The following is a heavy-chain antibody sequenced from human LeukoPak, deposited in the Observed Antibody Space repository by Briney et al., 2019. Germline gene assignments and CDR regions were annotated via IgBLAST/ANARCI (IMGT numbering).Heavy chain of an antibody. J-gene: IGHJ4*02. CDR3: AKDSRITIFGVVTRPFDH. CDR1: GFTFSSYA. CDR2: ISGSGGST. Sequence: GGSLRLSCAASGFTFSSYAMSWVRQAPGKGLEWVSAISGSGGSTYYADSVKGRFTISRDNSKNTLYLQMNSLRAEDTAVYYCAKDSRITIFGVVTRPFDHWGQGTLVTVSS. V-gene: IGHV3-23*01. D-gene: IGHD3-3*01.